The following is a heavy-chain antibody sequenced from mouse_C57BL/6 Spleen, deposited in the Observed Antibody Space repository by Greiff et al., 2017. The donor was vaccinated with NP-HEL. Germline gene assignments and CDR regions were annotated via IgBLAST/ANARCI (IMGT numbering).Heavy chain of an antibody. CDR1: GFTFSSYA. D-gene: IGHD3-1*01. J-gene: IGHJ4*01. CDR3: ARGGFTRDYYAMDY. V-gene: IGHV5-4*03. Sequence: EVKLVESGGGLVKPGGSLKLSCAASGFTFSSYAMSWVRQTPEKRLEWVATISDGGSYTYYPDNVKGRFTISRDNAKNNLYLQMSHLKSEDTAMYYCARGGFTRDYYAMDYWGQGTSVTVSS. CDR2: ISDGGSYT.